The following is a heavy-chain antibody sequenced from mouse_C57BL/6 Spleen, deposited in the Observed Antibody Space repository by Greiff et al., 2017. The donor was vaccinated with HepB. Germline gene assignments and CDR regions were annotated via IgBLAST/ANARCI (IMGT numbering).Heavy chain of an antibody. D-gene: IGHD1-1*01. V-gene: IGHV1-39*01. CDR2: INPNYGTT. CDR1: GYSFTDYN. Sequence: EVKLVESGPELVKPGASVKISCKASGYSFTDYNMNWVKQSNGKSLEWIGVINPNYGTTSYNQKFKGKATLTVDQSSSTAYMQLNSLTSEDSAVYYCARNYYGSSTEWFAYWGQGTLVTVSA. J-gene: IGHJ3*01. CDR3: ARNYYGSSTEWFAY.